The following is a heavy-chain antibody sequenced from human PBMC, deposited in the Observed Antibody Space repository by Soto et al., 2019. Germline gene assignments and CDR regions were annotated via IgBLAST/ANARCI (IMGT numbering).Heavy chain of an antibody. D-gene: IGHD2-2*02. CDR2: IYPGDSDT. CDR3: ATGGYCSSTTCYNFFDY. Sequence: GESLKISCKGSGYSFATYWIGWVRQMPGKGLEWMGIIYPGDSDTRYSPSFQGQVTISADKSISTAYLQWSSLKASDTAMYYCATGGYCSSTTCYNFFDYWGQGTLGTVSS. V-gene: IGHV5-51*01. J-gene: IGHJ4*02. CDR1: GYSFATYW.